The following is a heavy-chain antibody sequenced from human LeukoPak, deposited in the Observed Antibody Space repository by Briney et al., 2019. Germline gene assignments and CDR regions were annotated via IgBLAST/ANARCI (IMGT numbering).Heavy chain of an antibody. J-gene: IGHJ6*02. V-gene: IGHV3-53*01. D-gene: IGHD6-13*01. Sequence: GGSLRLSCAASGFTVSSNYMSWVRQAPGKGLEWVSVIYSGGSTYYADSVKGRFTISRDSSKNTLYLQMNSLRAEDTAVYYCARDYSSSWYAGYYYYGMDVWGQGTTVTVSS. CDR2: IYSGGST. CDR1: GFTVSSNY. CDR3: ARDYSSSWYAGYYYYGMDV.